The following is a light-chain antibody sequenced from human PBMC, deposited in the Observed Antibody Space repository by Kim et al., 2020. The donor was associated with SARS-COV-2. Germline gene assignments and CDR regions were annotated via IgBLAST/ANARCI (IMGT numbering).Light chain of an antibody. J-gene: IGLJ3*02. CDR1: SPNGARHF. V-gene: IGLV1-44*01. Sequence: RVPVPGSASSPNGARHFVNWYQQRPGPPPKVFIYKDNPRPPGAPARFSGPRSGTSASLATSGLQSEDEADYYGETWVVTLNGWVFGGGTQLPVL. CDR2: KDN. CDR3: ETWVVTLNGWV.